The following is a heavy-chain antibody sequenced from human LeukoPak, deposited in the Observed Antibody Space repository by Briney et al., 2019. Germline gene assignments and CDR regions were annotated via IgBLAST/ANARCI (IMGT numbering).Heavy chain of an antibody. V-gene: IGHV4-59*08. J-gene: IGHJ4*02. CDR3: ARLSGYCSSTSCYPVDY. Sequence: SETLSLTCTVSSGSISGYYWSWIRQPPGKGLEWIGYIYYSGITNYSPSLKSRVTISVDTSKNQFSLKLSSVTAADTAVYYCARLSGYCSSTSCYPVDYWGQGTLVTVSS. CDR2: IYYSGIT. D-gene: IGHD2-2*01. CDR1: SGSISGYY.